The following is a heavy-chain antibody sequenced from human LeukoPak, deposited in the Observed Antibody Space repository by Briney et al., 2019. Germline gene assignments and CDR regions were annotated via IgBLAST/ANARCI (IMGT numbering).Heavy chain of an antibody. J-gene: IGHJ4*02. D-gene: IGHD5-12*01. CDR2: ISGSGGST. Sequence: GGSLSLSCAASGFTLSSYAMSWVRQAPGKGLKWVSAISGSGGSTYYADSVKGRFTISRDNSKNTLYLQMNSLRAEDTAVYYSAKLRPMVATLDYWGQGTLVTVSS. CDR1: GFTLSSYA. CDR3: AKLRPMVATLDY. V-gene: IGHV3-23*01.